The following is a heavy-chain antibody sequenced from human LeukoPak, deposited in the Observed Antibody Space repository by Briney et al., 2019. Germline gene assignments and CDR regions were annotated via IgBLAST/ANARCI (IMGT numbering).Heavy chain of an antibody. CDR2: ISWNSGSI. Sequence: PGRSLRLSCAASGFTLDDNAMYWVRQVPGKGLEWVSGISWNSGSIGYADSVKGRSTISRDNAKNSLYLQMNSLRTEDTALYYCAKGRHYYDSSGYYYSYWGQGTLVTVSS. V-gene: IGHV3-9*01. CDR3: AKGRHYYDSSGYYYSY. D-gene: IGHD3-22*01. J-gene: IGHJ4*02. CDR1: GFTLDDNA.